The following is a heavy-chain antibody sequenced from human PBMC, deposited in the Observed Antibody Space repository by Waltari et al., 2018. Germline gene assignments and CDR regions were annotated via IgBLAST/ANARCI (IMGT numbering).Heavy chain of an antibody. V-gene: IGHV1-3*01. CDR3: ARTGAARSLFDY. Sequence: QVQLVQSGAEVKKPGASVKVSCKASGYTFTSYAMHWVRQAPGQRLEWMGWINAGNGNTKYSQKFQGRVTITRDTSASTAYMELSSLRSEDTAVYYCARTGAARSLFDYWGQGTLVTVSS. D-gene: IGHD6-6*01. J-gene: IGHJ4*02. CDR2: INAGNGNT. CDR1: GYTFTSYA.